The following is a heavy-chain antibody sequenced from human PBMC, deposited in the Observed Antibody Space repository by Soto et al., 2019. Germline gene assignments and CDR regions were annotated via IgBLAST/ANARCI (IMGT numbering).Heavy chain of an antibody. Sequence: QVQLQESGPGLVKPSQTLSLTCSVSGGSISSGGYFWSWIRQHPGKGLEWIGYIFYSGSTFYNPSLQSRITASVDTYKNQFFLKLTSVTAADTAVYYCARGDCSGGSCYYFEYWGQGTLVTVSS. J-gene: IGHJ4*02. CDR2: IFYSGST. D-gene: IGHD2-15*01. CDR3: ARGDCSGGSCYYFEY. V-gene: IGHV4-31*03. CDR1: GGSISSGGYF.